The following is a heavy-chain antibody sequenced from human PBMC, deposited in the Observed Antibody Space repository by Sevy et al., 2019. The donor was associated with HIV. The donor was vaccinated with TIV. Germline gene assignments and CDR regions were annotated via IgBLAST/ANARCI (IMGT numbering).Heavy chain of an antibody. CDR1: GFTFSSYA. J-gene: IGHJ3*02. CDR3: AGGRYDSRGSFDAFDI. V-gene: IGHV3-23*01. Sequence: GGSLRLSCAASGFTFSSYALNWVRQAPGKGLEWVSTIYGSRGVTYYADYVKGRFTISRDNSKNTLYLQMNSLRTEDTAVYFCAGGRYDSRGSFDAFDIWGHGTMVTVSS. D-gene: IGHD3-22*01. CDR2: IYGSRGVT.